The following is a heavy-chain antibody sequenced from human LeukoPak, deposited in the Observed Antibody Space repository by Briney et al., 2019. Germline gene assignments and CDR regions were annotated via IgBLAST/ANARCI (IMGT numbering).Heavy chain of an antibody. CDR3: ARYTSSFDY. D-gene: IGHD2-2*01. J-gene: IGHJ4*02. CDR2: ISPGDSDT. CDR1: GYSFTSYW. V-gene: IGHV5-51*01. Sequence: GESLKISCKGSGYSFTSYWIGWVRQMPGKGLAWMGSISPGDSDTRYSPSFQGQVTISADKSLSTAFLQLSSLKASDTAIYYCARYTSSFDYWGQGTLVTVSS.